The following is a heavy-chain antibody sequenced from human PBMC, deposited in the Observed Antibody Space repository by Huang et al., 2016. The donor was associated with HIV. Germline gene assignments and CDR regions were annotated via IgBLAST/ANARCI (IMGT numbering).Heavy chain of an antibody. Sequence: EVQLVESGGGLVKPGGSLRLSCAASGFTFSSYSMNWVRQAPGRGLEWVSYISGRCMNMYDAHSVKGRFTISRDNAKSSLYLQLNSLRAEDTAVYYCARTEMEYYYGSSGYYPDYWGQGTLVIVSS. CDR1: GFTFSSYS. CDR2: ISGRCMNM. CDR3: ARTEMEYYYGSSGYYPDY. D-gene: IGHD3-22*01. J-gene: IGHJ4*02. V-gene: IGHV3-48*01.